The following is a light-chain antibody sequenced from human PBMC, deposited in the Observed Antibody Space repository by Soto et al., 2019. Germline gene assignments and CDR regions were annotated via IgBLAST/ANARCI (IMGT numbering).Light chain of an antibody. Sequence: EVVLTQSPGTLSLSSGERATLSCRASQSVSSNNYLAWYQQKPGQAPRLLIYGTSSRATGIPDRFSGSGSGTDFTLTISRLEPEDSAVYYCQQYVTSPEWGFGQGTKVDIK. CDR1: QSVSSNNY. J-gene: IGKJ1*01. V-gene: IGKV3-20*01. CDR2: GTS. CDR3: QQYVTSPEWG.